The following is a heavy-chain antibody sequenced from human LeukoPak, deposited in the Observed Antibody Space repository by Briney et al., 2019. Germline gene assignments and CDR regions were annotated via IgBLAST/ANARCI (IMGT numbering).Heavy chain of an antibody. Sequence: SDTLSLPCTVAGRPLSKSTYIWRRIRQPPGKGLERIGRVYYTVITYYNPSVVGRVTISVDTSKNHFSQELNSVTAADTGVYFCARQVRSPVVMFMDVWGKGTTVIVSS. J-gene: IGHJ6*03. CDR3: ARQVRSPVVMFMDV. D-gene: IGHD3-22*01. V-gene: IGHV4-39*01. CDR1: GRPLSKSTYI. CDR2: VYYTVIT.